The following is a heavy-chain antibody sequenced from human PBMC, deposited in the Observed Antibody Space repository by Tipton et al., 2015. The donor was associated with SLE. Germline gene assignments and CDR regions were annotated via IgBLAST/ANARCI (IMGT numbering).Heavy chain of an antibody. J-gene: IGHJ4*02. CDR1: GGSFSGYY. V-gene: IGHV4-34*01. CDR2: ISHSGST. CDR3: ARLYYSRGY. D-gene: IGHD4-11*01. Sequence: TLSLTCAVYGGSFSGYYWSWIRQPPGKGLEWIGEISHSGSTNYNPSLKSRVTISVDTSKNQFSLKVSSVSAADTAVYYCARLYYSRGYWGQGTLVTVSS.